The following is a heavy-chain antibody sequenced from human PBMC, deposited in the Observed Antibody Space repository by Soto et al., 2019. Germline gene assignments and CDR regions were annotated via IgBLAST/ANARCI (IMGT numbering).Heavy chain of an antibody. Sequence: QVQLVQSGAEVKKPGSSVKVSCKASGGTFSSYAISWVRQAPGQGLEWMGGIIPIFGTANYAQKFQGRVTITADESTSTAYMELSSLRSEDTAVYYCATLPYSDSSGHHWYFDLWGRGTLVTVSS. J-gene: IGHJ2*01. D-gene: IGHD3-22*01. CDR1: GGTFSSYA. V-gene: IGHV1-69*01. CDR2: IIPIFGTA. CDR3: ATLPYSDSSGHHWYFDL.